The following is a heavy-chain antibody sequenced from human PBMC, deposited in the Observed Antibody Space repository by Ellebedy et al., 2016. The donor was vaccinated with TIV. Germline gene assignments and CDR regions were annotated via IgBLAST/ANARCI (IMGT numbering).Heavy chain of an antibody. CDR1: GFTFSSYG. V-gene: IGHV3-30*02. CDR3: AKRAQISSHGLDI. CDR2: IGYDGSKK. Sequence: GESLKISCAASGFTFSSYGIHWVRRAPGKGLEWVAAIGYDGSKKSYADSVKGRITISRDNSKNTGDLQMNSLRAEDTAVYYCAKRAQISSHGLDIWGQGTMVTVSS. J-gene: IGHJ3*02. D-gene: IGHD4-17*01.